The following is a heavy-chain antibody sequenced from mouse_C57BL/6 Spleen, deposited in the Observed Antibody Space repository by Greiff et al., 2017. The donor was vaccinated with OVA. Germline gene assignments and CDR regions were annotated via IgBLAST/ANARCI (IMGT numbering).Heavy chain of an antibody. J-gene: IGHJ1*03. D-gene: IGHD1-1*01. Sequence: VQLQQPGAELVMPGASVKLSCKASGYTFTSYWMHWVKQRPGQGLEWIGEIDPSDSYTNYNQKFKGKSTLTVDKSSSTAYMQLSSLTSEDSAVYYCARPSYGSSSYWYFDVWGTGTTVTVSS. CDR3: ARPSYGSSSYWYFDV. CDR2: IDPSDSYT. CDR1: GYTFTSYW. V-gene: IGHV1-69*01.